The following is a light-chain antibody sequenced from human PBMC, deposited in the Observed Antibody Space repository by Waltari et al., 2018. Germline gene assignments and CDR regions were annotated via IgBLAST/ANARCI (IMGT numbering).Light chain of an antibody. CDR2: DGS. Sequence: QAGPTQPASASGSPGQSTTISCTGTSNNHGGYNIVSWYQQHPGKPPQLIIYDGSTRPSGVSIRFSGSKPDNTASLMLSGLQPDDEADYYCCSNVGTSAFVGGGTKLTVL. CDR1: SNNHGGYNI. V-gene: IGLV2-23*03. CDR3: CSNVGTSAF. J-gene: IGLJ2*01.